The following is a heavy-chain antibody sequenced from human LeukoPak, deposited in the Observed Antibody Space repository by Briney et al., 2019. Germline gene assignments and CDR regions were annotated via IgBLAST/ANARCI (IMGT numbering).Heavy chain of an antibody. J-gene: IGHJ4*02. CDR3: AREWDNAPFDY. CDR2: ISSSSSYI. Sequence: GGSLRLSCAASGFTFSSYSMNWVRQAPGKGLEWVSSISSSSSYIYYADSVKGRFTISRDNAKNSLYLQKNSLRAEDTAVYYCAREWDNAPFDYWGQGTLVTVSS. D-gene: IGHD1/OR15-1a*01. CDR1: GFTFSSYS. V-gene: IGHV3-21*01.